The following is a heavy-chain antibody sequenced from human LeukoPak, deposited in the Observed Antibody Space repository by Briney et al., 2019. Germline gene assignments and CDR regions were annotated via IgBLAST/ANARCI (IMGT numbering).Heavy chain of an antibody. CDR1: GGSFSGYY. Sequence: SETLSLTCAVYGGSFSGYYWSRIRQPPGKGLEWIGEINHSGSTNYNPSLKSRVTISVDTSKNQFSLKLSSVTAADTAVYYCAISAGGLGFDYWGQGTLVTVSS. V-gene: IGHV4-34*01. CDR3: AISAGGLGFDY. D-gene: IGHD3-10*01. CDR2: INHSGST. J-gene: IGHJ4*02.